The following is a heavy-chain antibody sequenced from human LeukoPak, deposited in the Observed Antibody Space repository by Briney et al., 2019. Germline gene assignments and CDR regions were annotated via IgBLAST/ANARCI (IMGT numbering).Heavy chain of an antibody. V-gene: IGHV3-48*01. D-gene: IGHD1-1*01. CDR3: ARDPATGTTNDPTMGY. Sequence: PGGSLRLSCAASGFTFSSYWMSWVRQAPGKGLEWVSYISSSSSTIFYADSVKGRFTISRDNAKNSLYLQMNSLRAEDTAVYYCARDPATGTTNDPTMGYWGQGTLVTVSS. CDR2: ISSSSSTI. J-gene: IGHJ4*02. CDR1: GFTFSSYW.